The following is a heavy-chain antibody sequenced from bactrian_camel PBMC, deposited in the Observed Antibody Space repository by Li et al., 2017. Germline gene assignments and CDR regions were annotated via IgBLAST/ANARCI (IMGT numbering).Heavy chain of an antibody. V-gene: IGHV3S55*01. CDR1: GDTIGRYC. CDR2: IESDGST. Sequence: HVQLVESGGGSVQAGGSLSLSCTASGDTIGRYCMGWFRQIPDREREGVAGIESDGSTSYADSVKGRFTISQDSAKNILYLQMHSLKPEDTATYYCAARSVGWCPLFEHWLGKRAYTPGRYFANWGKWTQVTVS. J-gene: IGHJ6*01. CDR3: AARSVGWCPLFEHWLGKRAYTPGRYFAN. D-gene: IGHD1*01.